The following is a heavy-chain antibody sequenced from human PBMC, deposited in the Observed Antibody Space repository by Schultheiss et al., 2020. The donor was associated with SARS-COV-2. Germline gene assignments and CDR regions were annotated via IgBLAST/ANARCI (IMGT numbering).Heavy chain of an antibody. CDR3: AKDQMDPIVVVPAAIGLGY. J-gene: IGHJ4*02. V-gene: IGHV3-23*01. CDR2: ISGSGGST. Sequence: GGSLRLSCAASGFTFSSYGMHWVRQAPGKGLEWVSAISGSGGSTYYADSVKGRFTISRDNSKNTLYLQMNSLRAEDTAVYYCAKDQMDPIVVVPAAIGLGYWGQGTLVTVSS. CDR1: GFTFSSYG. D-gene: IGHD2-2*01.